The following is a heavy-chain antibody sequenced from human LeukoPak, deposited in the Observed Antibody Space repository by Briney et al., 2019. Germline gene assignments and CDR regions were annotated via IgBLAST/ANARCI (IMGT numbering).Heavy chain of an antibody. J-gene: IGHJ4*02. D-gene: IGHD3-3*01. CDR3: ARRTYDFWSGPTAFDY. CDR1: GGSISSSSYY. V-gene: IGHV4-39*01. CDR2: IYYSGST. Sequence: PSETLSLTCTVSGGSISSSSYYWGWIRQPPGKGLEWIGSIYYSGSTYYNPSLKSRVTISVDTSKNQFSLKLSSVTAADTAVYYCARRTYDFWSGPTAFDYWGQGTLVTVSS.